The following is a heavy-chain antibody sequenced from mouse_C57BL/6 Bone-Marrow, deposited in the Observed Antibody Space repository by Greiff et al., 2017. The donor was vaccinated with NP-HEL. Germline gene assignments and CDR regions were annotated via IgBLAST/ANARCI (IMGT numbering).Heavy chain of an antibody. J-gene: IGHJ2*01. Sequence: EVMLVESEGGLVQPGSSMKLSCTASGFTFSDYYMAWVRQVPEKGLEWVANINYDGSSTYYLDSLKSRFIISRDNAKNILDLQMSSLKSEDTATYYCARGGSSSFDYWGQGTTLTVSS. D-gene: IGHD1-1*01. CDR3: ARGGSSSFDY. CDR1: GFTFSDYY. V-gene: IGHV5-16*01. CDR2: INYDGSST.